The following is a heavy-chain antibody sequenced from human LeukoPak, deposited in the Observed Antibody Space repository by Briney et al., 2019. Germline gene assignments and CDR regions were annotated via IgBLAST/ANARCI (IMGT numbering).Heavy chain of an antibody. Sequence: SETLSLTCTVSGGSISSSSYYWGWIRQSPGTGLEWIGSIYYSGTTYYNPSLKSRVTISIDTSKNQFSLKLSSVTAADTAMYYCARDNDQLGLDPFDYWGQGTLVTVSS. CDR1: GGSISSSSYY. CDR3: ARDNDQLGLDPFDY. CDR2: IYYSGTT. D-gene: IGHD1-1*01. V-gene: IGHV4-39*07. J-gene: IGHJ4*02.